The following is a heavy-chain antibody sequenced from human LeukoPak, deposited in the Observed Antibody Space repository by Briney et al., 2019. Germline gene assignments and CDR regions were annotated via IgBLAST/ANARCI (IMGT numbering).Heavy chain of an antibody. CDR3: ARVSRRYYYDSSGYLGY. D-gene: IGHD3-22*01. J-gene: IGHJ4*02. Sequence: SGGSLRLSCAAPGFTFSSYSMNWVRQAPGKGLEWVSYISSSSSTIYYADSVKGRFTISRDNAKNSLYLQMNSLRAEDTAVYYCARVSRRYYYDSSGYLGYWGQGTLVTVSS. CDR1: GFTFSSYS. CDR2: ISSSSSTI. V-gene: IGHV3-48*01.